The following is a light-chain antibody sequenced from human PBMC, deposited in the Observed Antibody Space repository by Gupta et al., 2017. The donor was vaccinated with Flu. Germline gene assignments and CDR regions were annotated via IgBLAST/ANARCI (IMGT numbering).Light chain of an antibody. CDR2: GAS. J-gene: IGKJ2*01. CDR3: HQGEGWPNT. CDR1: QNVNEW. Sequence: DIQMTQSPSSVSASVGDRVTITCRASQNVNEWVAWYQQKPGRAPKLLIYGASSLQDGVPSRFSGSGSGTHFTLTISSLQPEDFATYYCHQGEGWPNTFGQGTKLEIK. V-gene: IGKV1-12*01.